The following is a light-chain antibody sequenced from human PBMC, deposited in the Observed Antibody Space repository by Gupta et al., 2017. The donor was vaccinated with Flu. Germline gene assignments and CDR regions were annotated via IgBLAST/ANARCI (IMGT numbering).Light chain of an antibody. CDR3: SAYEGANNVEV. V-gene: IGLV2-8*01. J-gene: IGLJ1*01. CDR2: DVN. CDR1: ISDIGGYNL. Sequence: QSALTQPPSASGSPGQSVTISCTGTISDIGGYNLVSWYQQYPGKVPKLMIYDVNKRPSGVPDRFSGSKSGKTASLTVSGLQAEDEAEYYCSAYEGANNVEVFGTGTKVTVL.